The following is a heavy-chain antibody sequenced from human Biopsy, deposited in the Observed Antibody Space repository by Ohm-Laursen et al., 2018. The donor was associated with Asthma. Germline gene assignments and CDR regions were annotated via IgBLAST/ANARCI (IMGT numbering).Heavy chain of an antibody. CDR2: IYYSGST. Sequence: TLSLTCTVSYGSIISVGYYWTWIRQHPGKGLEWIGFIYYSGSTYYNPSLKSRVSISIETSKNQFSLKLSSVTAADTAVYYCARAQDYYDSRGYYRSFDYWGQGTLVTVSS. CDR3: ARAQDYYDSRGYYRSFDY. CDR1: YGSIISVGYY. J-gene: IGHJ4*02. V-gene: IGHV4-31*03. D-gene: IGHD3-22*01.